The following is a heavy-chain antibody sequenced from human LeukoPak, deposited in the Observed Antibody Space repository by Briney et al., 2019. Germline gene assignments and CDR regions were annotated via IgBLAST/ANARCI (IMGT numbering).Heavy chain of an antibody. J-gene: IGHJ5*02. Sequence: SETLTLTCTASGCTFSSYYWNWIRQPAGKGLEWIGRIYTSGSTNYNPSLKSRVTMSVYTSKNQFSLKLSSVTAADTAVYYCARDLSIAAADWFDPWGQGTLVTVSS. V-gene: IGHV4-4*07. CDR2: IYTSGST. CDR3: ARDLSIAAADWFDP. D-gene: IGHD6-13*01. CDR1: GCTFSSYY.